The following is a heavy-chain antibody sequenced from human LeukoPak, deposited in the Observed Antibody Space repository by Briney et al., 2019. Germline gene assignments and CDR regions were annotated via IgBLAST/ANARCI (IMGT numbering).Heavy chain of an antibody. Sequence: PGGSLRLSCAASGFTFSSYWMSWVRQAPGKGLEWVANIKQDGSEKYYVDSVKGRFTISRDNAKNSLYLQMNSLRVEDTAVYYCARALYYYASGNYYYYMDVWGKGTTVTISS. CDR3: ARALYYYASGNYYYYMDV. J-gene: IGHJ6*03. CDR1: GFTFSSYW. D-gene: IGHD3-10*01. CDR2: IKQDGSEK. V-gene: IGHV3-7*01.